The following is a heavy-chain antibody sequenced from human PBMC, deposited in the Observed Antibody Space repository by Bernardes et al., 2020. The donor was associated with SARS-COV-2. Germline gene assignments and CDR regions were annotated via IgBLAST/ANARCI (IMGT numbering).Heavy chain of an antibody. Sequence: GGSLRLSCAASGFTFSSFSLNCVRPARGKGLECVASISSSSSHIYYADSLKGRFTITRDTAKNSLYLQMNSLRAEDTAVYYCARDRPNYYDSSGHELWDRGTLVTVSS. CDR1: GFTFSSFS. D-gene: IGHD3-22*01. CDR2: ISSSSSHI. CDR3: ARDRPNYYDSSGHEL. J-gene: IGHJ2*01. V-gene: IGHV3-21*01.